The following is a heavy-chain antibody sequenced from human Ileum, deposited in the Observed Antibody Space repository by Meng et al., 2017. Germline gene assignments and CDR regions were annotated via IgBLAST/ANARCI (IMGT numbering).Heavy chain of an antibody. V-gene: IGHV4-39*07. CDR2: IYYTGIT. CDR1: GGPISNTNYH. D-gene: IGHD1-26*01. CDR3: GSYTYSSVDY. J-gene: IGHJ4*02. Sequence: SDTLSLTCTVSGGPISNTNYHWGWIRQPPGKALEWIGTIYYTGITYYNPSLKSRVTISVDTSKNQFSLKMSSVTAADTAVYYCGSYTYSSVDYWGQGTLVTVSS.